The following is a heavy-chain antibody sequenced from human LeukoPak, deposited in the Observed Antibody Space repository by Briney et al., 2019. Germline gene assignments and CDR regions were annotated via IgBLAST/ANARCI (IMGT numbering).Heavy chain of an antibody. CDR3: ARDLYRIVVVPHYFDY. J-gene: IGHJ4*02. CDR2: IKQDGSEK. V-gene: IGHV3-7*01. CDR1: GFTFTTYW. Sequence: GESLRLSCAASGFTFTTYWMSWVRQLPGKGLEWVANIKQDGSEKYYVDSVKGRFTISRDNAKNSLYLQMNSLRAEDTAVYYCARDLYRIVVVPHYFDYWGQGTLVTVSS. D-gene: IGHD3-22*01.